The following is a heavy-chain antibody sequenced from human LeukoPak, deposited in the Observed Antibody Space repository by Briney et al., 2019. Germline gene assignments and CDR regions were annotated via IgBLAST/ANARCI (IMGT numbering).Heavy chain of an antibody. CDR1: GFTFDDSV. V-gene: IGHV3-20*04. Sequence: GGSLRLSCAASGFTFDDSVMSWVRQVPGKGLEWVSGINWNGGSTGYVDSVRGRFTISRDNAKNSLYLQMNSLRAEDTALYYCARDWFTRLGELSPDRAFDYWGQGTLVTASS. CDR3: ARDWFTRLGELSPDRAFDY. CDR2: INWNGGST. J-gene: IGHJ4*02. D-gene: IGHD3-16*02.